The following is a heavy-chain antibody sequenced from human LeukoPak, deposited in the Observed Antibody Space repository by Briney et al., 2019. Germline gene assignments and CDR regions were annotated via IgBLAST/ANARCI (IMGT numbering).Heavy chain of an antibody. CDR1: GGSISSYY. J-gene: IGHJ4*02. CDR3: AREGYCSGGSCYSTPFDY. CDR2: IYYSGST. D-gene: IGHD2-15*01. Sequence: PSETLSLTCTVSGGSISSYYWSWLRQPPGKGLEWIGYIYYSGSTNYNPSLKSRVTISVDTSKNQFSLKLSSVPAADTAVYYCAREGYCSGGSCYSTPFDYWGQGTLVTVSS. V-gene: IGHV4-59*01.